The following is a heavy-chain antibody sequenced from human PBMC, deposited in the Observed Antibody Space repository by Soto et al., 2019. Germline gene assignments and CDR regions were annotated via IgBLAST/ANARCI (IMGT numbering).Heavy chain of an antibody. D-gene: IGHD3-10*01. CDR1: GGSISGYY. Sequence: PSETLSLTCTVSGGSISGYYWSWIRQPPGKGLEWIGYMYNTGSTVYNPSFKSRVTISVDTSKNQFSLKLNSVTAADTAVYYCARDLRFRGFYGMDVWGQGTTVTVSS. V-gene: IGHV4-59*01. CDR2: MYNTGST. CDR3: ARDLRFRGFYGMDV. J-gene: IGHJ6*02.